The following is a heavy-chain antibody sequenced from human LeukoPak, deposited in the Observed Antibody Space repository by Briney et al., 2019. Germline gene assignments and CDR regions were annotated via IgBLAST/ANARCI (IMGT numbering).Heavy chain of an antibody. CDR2: INPNSGGT. V-gene: IGHV1-2*02. D-gene: IGHD2-15*01. J-gene: IGHJ4*02. CDR3: ASRPDQHLLYYFDY. CDR1: GFTFTGYY. Sequence: ASVKVSCKASGFTFTGYYMHWVRQAPGQGLEWMGWINPNSGGTKYAQKFQGRVTMTSDASISTAYMELSSLRSDDTAVYYCASRPDQHLLYYFDYWGQGALVTVSS.